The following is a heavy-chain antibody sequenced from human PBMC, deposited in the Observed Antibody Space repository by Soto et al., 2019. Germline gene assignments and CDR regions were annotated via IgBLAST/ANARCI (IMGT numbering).Heavy chain of an antibody. CDR2: ISHDGSNK. CDR3: ARPMAARPFYYYAMDV. Sequence: QVQLVKSGGGVVQPGTSLRLSCAASGFTFSNYAVHWVRQAPGKGLEWVALISHDGSNKYYADSVKGRLTISRDNSKNTVYLQTNSLRTEDTAVYYCARPMAARPFYYYAMDVWGQGTTVTVSS. CDR1: GFTFSNYA. J-gene: IGHJ6*02. D-gene: IGHD6-6*01. V-gene: IGHV3-30-3*01.